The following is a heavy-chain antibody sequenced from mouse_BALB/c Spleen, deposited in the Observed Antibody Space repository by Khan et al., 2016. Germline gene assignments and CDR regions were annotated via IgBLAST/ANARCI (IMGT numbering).Heavy chain of an antibody. CDR2: ISSGGGNT. J-gene: IGHJ2*01. Sequence: LVESGGGLVKPGGSLKLSCAASGFTFSSYTMSWVRQTPEKRLEWVATISSGGGNTYYPDSVKGRSPISRDNAKNNLNRQMSSLRSEDKAFYYCARWGIGTDYWGQGTTLTVSS. CDR1: GFTFSSYT. D-gene: IGHD3-3*01. CDR3: ARWGIGTDY. V-gene: IGHV5-9*03.